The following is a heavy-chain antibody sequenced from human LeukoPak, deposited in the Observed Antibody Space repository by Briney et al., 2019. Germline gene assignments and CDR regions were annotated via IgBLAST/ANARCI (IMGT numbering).Heavy chain of an antibody. D-gene: IGHD6-25*01. CDR1: GGSFSGYY. CDR3: ARSKRYYYYYMDV. J-gene: IGHJ6*03. Sequence: PSETLSLTCAVYGGSFSGYYWSWLRQPPGKGLEWIGEINHSGSTNYNPSLKSRVTISVDTSKNQFSLKLSSVTAADTAVYYCARSKRYYYYYMDVWGKGTTVTISS. V-gene: IGHV4-34*01. CDR2: INHSGST.